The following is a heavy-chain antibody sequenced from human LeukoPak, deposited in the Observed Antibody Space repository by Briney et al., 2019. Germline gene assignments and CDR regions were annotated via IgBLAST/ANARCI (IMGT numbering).Heavy chain of an antibody. CDR1: GYTFTGYY. V-gene: IGHV1-2*02. J-gene: IGHJ3*02. CDR3: ARVIAAAGAFDI. CDR2: INPNSGGT. Sequence: GASVKVSCKASGYTFTGYYMHWVRQAPGQGLEWMGWINPNSGGTNYAQKFQGRVTMTRDTSISTAYMELSSLRSEDTAVYYCARVIAAAGAFDIWGQGTMVGVSS. D-gene: IGHD6-13*01.